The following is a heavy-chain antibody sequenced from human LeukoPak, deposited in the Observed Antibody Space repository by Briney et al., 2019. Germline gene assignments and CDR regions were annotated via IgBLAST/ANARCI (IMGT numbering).Heavy chain of an antibody. CDR2: INHSGST. CDR1: GGSFSGYY. Sequence: SETLSLTCAVYGGSFSGYYWSWIRQPPGKGLEWIGEINHSGSTNYNPSLKSRVTISVDTSENQFSLKLSSVTAADTAVYYCARGRSWYYYGSGSYQGFDYWGQGTLVTVSS. J-gene: IGHJ4*02. V-gene: IGHV4-34*01. D-gene: IGHD3-10*01. CDR3: ARGRSWYYYGSGSYQGFDY.